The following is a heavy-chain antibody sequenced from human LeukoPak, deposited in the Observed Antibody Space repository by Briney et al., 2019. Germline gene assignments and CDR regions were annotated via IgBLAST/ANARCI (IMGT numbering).Heavy chain of an antibody. CDR1: GFTVSSNY. V-gene: IGHV3-66*01. CDR2: IYSGGST. J-gene: IGHJ4*02. D-gene: IGHD3-22*01. Sequence: GGSLRLSCAASGFTVSSNYMSWVRQAPGKGLEWVSVIYSGGSTYYANSVKGRFTISRDNSKNTLYLQMNSLRAEDMAVYYCARAAQHYYDSSGYSDYWGQGTLVTVSS. CDR3: ARAAQHYYDSSGYSDY.